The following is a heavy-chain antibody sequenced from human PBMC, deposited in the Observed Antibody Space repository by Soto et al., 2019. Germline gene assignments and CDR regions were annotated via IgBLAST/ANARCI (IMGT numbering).Heavy chain of an antibody. J-gene: IGHJ3*02. D-gene: IGHD3-10*01. V-gene: IGHV3-30-3*01. Sequence: QVQLVESGGGVVQPGRSLRLSCAASGFTFSSYAMHWVRQAPGKGLEWVAVISYDGSNKYYADSVKGRFTISRDNSKNTLYLQMNSLRAEDTAVYYCARDWFRGVINGLGAFDIWGQGTMVTVSS. CDR3: ARDWFRGVINGLGAFDI. CDR2: ISYDGSNK. CDR1: GFTFSSYA.